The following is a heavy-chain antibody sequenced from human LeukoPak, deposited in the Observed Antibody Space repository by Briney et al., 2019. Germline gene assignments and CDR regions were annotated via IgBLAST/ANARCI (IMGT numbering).Heavy chain of an antibody. CDR3: ARGPGSHSNFEDY. D-gene: IGHD4-11*01. V-gene: IGHV3-53*01. Sequence: GGSLRLSCAASGFTVSSNYMSWVRQAPGKGLEWVSVIYSGGGTYYADSVKGRFTISRDNSKNTLYLQMNSLRAEDTAVYYCARGPGSHSNFEDYWGQGTLVTVSS. CDR1: GFTVSSNY. J-gene: IGHJ4*02. CDR2: IYSGGGT.